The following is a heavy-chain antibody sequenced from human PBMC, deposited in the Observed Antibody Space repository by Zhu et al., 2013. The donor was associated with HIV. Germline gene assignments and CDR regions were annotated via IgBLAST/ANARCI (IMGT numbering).Heavy chain of an antibody. J-gene: IGHJ6*02. V-gene: IGHV1-46*01. D-gene: IGHD1-26*01. Sequence: QVQLVQSGAEVKKPGASVKVSCKASGYTFTSYYIHWVRQAPGQGLEWMGIINPSGGSTSYAQKFQGRVTMTRDTSTSTVYMELSSLRSEDTAVYYCARLGGGWELLRSYYYGMDVWGQGTTVTVSS. CDR2: INPSGGST. CDR3: ARLGGGWELLRSYYYGMDV. CDR1: GYTFTSYY.